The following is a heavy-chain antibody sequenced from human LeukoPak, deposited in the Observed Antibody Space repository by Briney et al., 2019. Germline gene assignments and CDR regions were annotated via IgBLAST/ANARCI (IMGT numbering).Heavy chain of an antibody. V-gene: IGHV1-69*05. J-gene: IGHJ6*03. Sequence: SVKVSCKASGGTFSSYAISWVRQAPGQGLEWMGGIIPIFGTANYAQKFQGRVTITTDESTSTAYMELSSLRSEDTAVYYCVVVVVPAAIGNYCYYYMDVWGKGTTVTVSS. CDR2: IIPIFGTA. CDR1: GGTFSSYA. D-gene: IGHD2-2*01. CDR3: VVVVVPAAIGNYCYYYMDV.